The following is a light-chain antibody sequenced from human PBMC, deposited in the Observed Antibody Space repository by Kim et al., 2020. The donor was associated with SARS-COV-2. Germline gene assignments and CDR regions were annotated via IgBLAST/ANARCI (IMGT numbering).Light chain of an antibody. J-gene: IGLJ2*01. CDR1: KLGDKY. V-gene: IGLV3-1*01. Sequence: SYELTQPPSVSVSPGQTATITCSGDKLGDKYVCWYQQRPGQSPVLVIYQDAKRPSGIPERFSGSNSGNTATLTISGTQAIDEADYYCQARGSSTGRVFGG. CDR3: QARGSSTGRV. CDR2: QDA.